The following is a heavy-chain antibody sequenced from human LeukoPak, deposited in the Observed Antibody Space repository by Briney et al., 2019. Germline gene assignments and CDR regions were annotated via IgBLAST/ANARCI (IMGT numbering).Heavy chain of an antibody. CDR3: ARGWGGYSYGYSFDY. D-gene: IGHD5-18*01. CDR2: IYYSGST. J-gene: IGHJ4*02. Sequence: SETLSLTCTVSGGSISSYYWSWIRQRPGKGLEWIGYIYYSGSTNYNPSLTSRVTISVATSKNQFCLKLRSVTAADTAVYYCARGWGGYSYGYSFDYWGQGTLVTVSS. CDR1: GGSISSYY. V-gene: IGHV4-59*01.